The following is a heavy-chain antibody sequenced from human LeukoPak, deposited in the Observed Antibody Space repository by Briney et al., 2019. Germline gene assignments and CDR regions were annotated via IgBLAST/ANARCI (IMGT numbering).Heavy chain of an antibody. D-gene: IGHD4-17*01. V-gene: IGHV3-49*04. CDR3: TSGDYVPYYYYYMDV. J-gene: IGHJ6*03. CDR2: IRSKAYGGTT. CDR1: GFTFGDYA. Sequence: GGSLRLSCTASGFTFGDYAMSWVRQAPGKGLEWVGFIRSKAYGGTTEYAASVKGGFTISRDDSKSIAYLQMNSLKTEDTAVYYCTSGDYVPYYYYYMDVWGKGTTVTVSS.